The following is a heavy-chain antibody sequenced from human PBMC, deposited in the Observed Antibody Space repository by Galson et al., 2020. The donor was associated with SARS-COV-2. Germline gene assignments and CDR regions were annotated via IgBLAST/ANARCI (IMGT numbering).Heavy chain of an antibody. D-gene: IGHD3-3*01. J-gene: IGHJ4*02. Sequence: LETLSLTCAVYGGSFSGYYWSWIRQPPGKGLEWIGEINHSGSTNYNPSLKSRVTISVDTSKNQFSLKLSSVTAADTAVYYCARGYYDFWSGYYHPRGYFDYWGQGTLVTVSS. CDR1: GGSFSGYY. V-gene: IGHV4-34*01. CDR2: INHSGST. CDR3: ARGYYDFWSGYYHPRGYFDY.